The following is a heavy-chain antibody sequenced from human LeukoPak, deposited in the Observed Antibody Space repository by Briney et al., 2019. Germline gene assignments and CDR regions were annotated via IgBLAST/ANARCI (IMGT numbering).Heavy chain of an antibody. CDR1: GGSISSSRYY. J-gene: IGHJ4*02. Sequence: SETLSLTCTVSGGSISSSRYYWGWIRQPPGRGLEWIGSGYYSGSAYNNPSLKSRATISVDTSENQFSLRLSSVTAADTAVYYCARLEGVPTFADYWGQGTLVTVSS. CDR2: GYYSGSA. D-gene: IGHD1-1*01. V-gene: IGHV4-39*01. CDR3: ARLEGVPTFADY.